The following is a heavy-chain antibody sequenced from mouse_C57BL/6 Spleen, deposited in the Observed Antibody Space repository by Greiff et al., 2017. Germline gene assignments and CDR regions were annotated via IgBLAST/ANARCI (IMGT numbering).Heavy chain of an antibody. CDR1: GYTFTDYE. V-gene: IGHV1-15*01. D-gene: IGHD2-1*01. CDR2: IDPETGGT. Sequence: VQLQQPGAELVRPGASVTLSCKASGYTFTDYEMHWVKQTPVHGLEWIGAIDPETGGTAYNQKFKGKAILTADKSSSTAYMELRSLTSEDSAVYYCTRAADYGNYDFDYWGQGTTLTVSS. CDR3: TRAADYGNYDFDY. J-gene: IGHJ2*01.